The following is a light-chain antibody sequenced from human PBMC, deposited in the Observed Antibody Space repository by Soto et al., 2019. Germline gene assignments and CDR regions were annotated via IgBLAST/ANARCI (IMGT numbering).Light chain of an antibody. J-gene: IGLJ1*01. V-gene: IGLV2-23*01. Sequence: QSALCQPASVSGSPGQSITISCTGTSSDVGSYNLVSWYQQHPGKAPKLMIYEGSKRPSGVSNRFSGSKSGNTASLTISGLQAEDEADYYCCSYAGSSTPYVFGTGTKVTVL. CDR2: EGS. CDR1: SSDVGSYNL. CDR3: CSYAGSSTPYV.